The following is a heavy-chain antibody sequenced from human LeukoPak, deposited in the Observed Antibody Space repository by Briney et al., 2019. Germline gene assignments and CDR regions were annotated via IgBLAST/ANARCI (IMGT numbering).Heavy chain of an antibody. CDR1: GFTFSSYA. CDR2: ISSTGAAT. Sequence: PGGSLRLSCAASGFTFSSYAMTWVRQAPGKGLEWVSAISSTGAATYYADSVKGRFTISRDNSRNTLYLQMNSLRAEDTALYYCAKGFSAYSGSSLDSWGQGTLVTVSS. D-gene: IGHD1-26*01. CDR3: AKGFSAYSGSSLDS. V-gene: IGHV3-23*01. J-gene: IGHJ4*02.